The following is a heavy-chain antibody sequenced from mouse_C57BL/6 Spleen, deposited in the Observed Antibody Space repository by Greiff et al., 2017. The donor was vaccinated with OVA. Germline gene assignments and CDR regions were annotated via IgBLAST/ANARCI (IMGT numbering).Heavy chain of an antibody. J-gene: IGHJ1*03. V-gene: IGHV3-1*01. CDR1: GYSITSGYD. CDR2: ISYSGST. Sequence: EVKLVESGPGMVKPSQSLSLTCTVTGYSITSGYDWHWIRHFPGNKLEWMGYISYSGSTNYNPSLKSRISITHDTSKNHFFLKLNSVTTEDTATYYCARDPSYYYGSSYWYFDVWGTGTTVTVSS. D-gene: IGHD1-1*01. CDR3: ARDPSYYYGSSYWYFDV.